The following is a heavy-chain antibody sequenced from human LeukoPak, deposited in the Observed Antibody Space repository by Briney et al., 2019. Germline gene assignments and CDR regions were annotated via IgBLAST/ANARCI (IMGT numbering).Heavy chain of an antibody. D-gene: IGHD3-16*02. CDR3: AMVHAENYVWGSYPHYYYGMDV. J-gene: IGHJ6*02. Sequence: GESLKISCKGSGYSFTSYWICWVRQMPGEGLEWMGIIYPGDSDTRYSPSFQGQVTISADKSISTAYLQWSSLKASDTAMYYCAMVHAENYVWGSYPHYYYGMDVWGQGTTVTVSS. V-gene: IGHV5-51*01. CDR1: GYSFTSYW. CDR2: IYPGDSDT.